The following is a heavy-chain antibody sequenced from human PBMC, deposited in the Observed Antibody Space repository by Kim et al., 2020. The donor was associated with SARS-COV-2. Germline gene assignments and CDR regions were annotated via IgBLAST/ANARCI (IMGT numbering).Heavy chain of an antibody. V-gene: IGHV3-23*01. Sequence: GGSLRLSCAATGFIFSNYSMSWVRQTPGKGLEWVALFRPGGVPTYSDSLQGRFVVSRDNSKNSLHLQMNSLTAEDTARYFCAAEYNTFGQPHYSFWGQGILVTVSS. J-gene: IGHJ4*01. CDR1: GFIFSNYS. CDR2: FRPGGVPT. CDR3: AAEYNTFGQPHYSF. D-gene: IGHD1-20*01.